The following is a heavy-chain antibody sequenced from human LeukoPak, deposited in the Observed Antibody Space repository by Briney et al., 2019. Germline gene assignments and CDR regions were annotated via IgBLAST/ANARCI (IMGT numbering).Heavy chain of an antibody. CDR3: AKAFTPRYSSGRSVYYYYYMDV. D-gene: IGHD6-19*01. V-gene: IGHV3-48*01. CDR2: ISSSSSTI. J-gene: IGHJ6*03. Sequence: PGGSLRLSCAASGFTFSSYSMNWVRQAPGKGLEWVSYISSSSSTIYYADSVKGRFTISRDNAKNSLYLQMNSLRAEDTAVYYCAKAFTPRYSSGRSVYYYYYMDVWGKGTTVTISS. CDR1: GFTFSSYS.